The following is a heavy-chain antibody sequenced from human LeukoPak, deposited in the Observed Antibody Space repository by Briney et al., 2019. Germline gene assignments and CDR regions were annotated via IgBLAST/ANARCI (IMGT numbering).Heavy chain of an antibody. V-gene: IGHV4-4*07. J-gene: IGHJ4*02. D-gene: IGHD6-19*01. CDR3: ARSAAVAGSYFDS. CDR1: AGSISNYF. Sequence: PETLSLTCSVSAGSISNYFWSWVRQPAGNGLEWMGRIYASGTTDYNPSLTSRLSMSVDTSKSQFSLRLRSVTAADTAVYYCARSAAVAGSYFDSWGQGILVTVSS. CDR2: IYASGTT.